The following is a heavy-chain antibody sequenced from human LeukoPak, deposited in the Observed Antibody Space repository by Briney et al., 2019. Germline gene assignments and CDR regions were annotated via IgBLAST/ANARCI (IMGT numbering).Heavy chain of an antibody. D-gene: IGHD5-18*01. V-gene: IGHV3-49*03. Sequence: GGSLRLSCTASGFTFGDYAMSWFRQAPGKGLEWVGFIRSKAYGGTAEYAASVQGRFTISRHYSKSIAYLQMNGLKIEDTAMYYCTRDAFAMAGYFDYWGQGTLVIVSS. CDR3: TRDAFAMAGYFDY. CDR2: IRSKAYGGTA. CDR1: GFTFGDYA. J-gene: IGHJ4*02.